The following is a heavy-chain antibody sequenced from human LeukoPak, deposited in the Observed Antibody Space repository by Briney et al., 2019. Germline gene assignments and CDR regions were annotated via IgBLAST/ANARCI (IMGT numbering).Heavy chain of an antibody. CDR2: IYYSGST. J-gene: IGHJ4*02. V-gene: IGHV4-59*12. CDR1: GGSISSYY. Sequence: SETLSLTCTVSGGSISSYYWSWIRQPPGKGLEWIGSIYYSGSTYYNPSLMSRVTISVDTSKNQFSLKLSSVTAADTAVYYCARDSSSWYSDYWGQGTLVTVSS. CDR3: ARDSSSWYSDY. D-gene: IGHD6-13*01.